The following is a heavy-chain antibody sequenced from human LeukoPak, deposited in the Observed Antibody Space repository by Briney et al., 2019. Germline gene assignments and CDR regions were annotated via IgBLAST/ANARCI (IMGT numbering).Heavy chain of an antibody. CDR1: GGSISSYY. V-gene: IGHV4-4*07. D-gene: IGHD6-13*01. CDR3: ARAAAAAGGQYFDY. Sequence: KSSETLSLTCTVSGGSISSYYWSWIRQPAGQGLEWIGRIYTNADTKYNPSLKSRVTMSVGTSKNQLSLKVRSVTAADTAVYYCARAAAAAGGQYFDYWGQGTVVTVSS. CDR2: IYTNADT. J-gene: IGHJ4*02.